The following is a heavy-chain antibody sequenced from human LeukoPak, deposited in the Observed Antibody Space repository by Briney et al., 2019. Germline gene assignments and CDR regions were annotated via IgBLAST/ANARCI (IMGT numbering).Heavy chain of an antibody. J-gene: IGHJ4*02. Sequence: KTGGSLRLSCAASGFTFSNAWMSWVRQAPGKGLEWVGRIKSKTDGGTTDYAAPVKGRFTISRDDSKNTLYLQMNSLRAEDMAVYYCAKDGGQGADYWGQGTLVSVSS. V-gene: IGHV3-15*01. D-gene: IGHD3-16*01. CDR1: GFTFSNAW. CDR2: IKSKTDGGTT. CDR3: AKDGGQGADY.